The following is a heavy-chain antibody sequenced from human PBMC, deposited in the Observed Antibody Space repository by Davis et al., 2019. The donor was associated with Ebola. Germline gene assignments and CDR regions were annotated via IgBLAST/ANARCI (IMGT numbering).Heavy chain of an antibody. CDR3: ASEGYCSSTSCYAVDS. J-gene: IGHJ4*02. D-gene: IGHD2-2*01. V-gene: IGHV1-46*01. Sequence: SVNVSCKASGYTFTSYYMHWVRQAPGQGPQWMGIINPSGGSTSYAQKFQGRVTITADESAITDYMDFTSLRSEDAAVYYCASEGYCSSTSCYAVDSWGQGALVTVSS. CDR1: GYTFTSYY. CDR2: INPSGGST.